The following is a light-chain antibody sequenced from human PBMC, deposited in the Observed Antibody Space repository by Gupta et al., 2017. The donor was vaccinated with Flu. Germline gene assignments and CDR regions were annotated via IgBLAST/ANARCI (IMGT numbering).Light chain of an antibody. J-gene: IGKJ2*01. V-gene: IGKV2-30*01. CDR3: MQATHWPPFA. Sequence: PAPPAPISGRTRHSLVKTPGITYFRACQQRPGQTPRRLNYKSSHRASGVPDRFSGSGSGTDVSIKSRRLVAEDVGFYLSMQATHWPPFAFGQGTKLEIK. CDR2: KSS. CDR1: HSLVKTPGITY.